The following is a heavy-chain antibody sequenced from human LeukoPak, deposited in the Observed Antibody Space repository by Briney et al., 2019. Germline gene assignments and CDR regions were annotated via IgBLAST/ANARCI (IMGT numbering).Heavy chain of an antibody. D-gene: IGHD4-23*01. CDR1: GGSLSSGDYY. CDR2: IYYSGST. CDR3: ARRGVPAIGGFDY. J-gene: IGHJ4*02. Sequence: PSETLSLTCTVSGGSLSSGDYYWSWIRQPPGKGLEWIGYIYYSGSTYYNPSLKSRVTISVDTSKNQFSLKLSSVTAADTAGYYCARRGVPAIGGFDYWGQGTLVTVSS. V-gene: IGHV4-30-4*01.